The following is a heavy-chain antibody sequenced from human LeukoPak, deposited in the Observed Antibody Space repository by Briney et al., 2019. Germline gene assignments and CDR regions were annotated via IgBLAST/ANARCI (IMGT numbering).Heavy chain of an antibody. J-gene: IGHJ5*02. D-gene: IGHD2-21*02. CDR2: IIPILGIA. V-gene: IGHV1-69*04. Sequence: SVKVSCKASGGTFSSYAISWVRQAPGQGLEWMGRIIPILGIANYAQKFQGRVTITADKSTSTAYMELSSLRSEDTAVYYCAREEDTGGGDGNNWFDPWGQGTLVTVSS. CDR3: AREEDTGGGDGNNWFDP. CDR1: GGTFSSYA.